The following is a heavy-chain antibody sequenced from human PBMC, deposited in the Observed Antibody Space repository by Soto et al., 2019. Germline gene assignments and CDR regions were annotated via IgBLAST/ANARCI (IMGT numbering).Heavy chain of an antibody. V-gene: IGHV3-23*01. CDR2: VSIGGST. D-gene: IGHD2-15*01. CDR3: AKRRGAGGHFDY. Sequence: GGSLRLSCAASGFTFSSYAMGWVRQGPGKGLEWVAVVSIGGSTHYADSVRGRFTISRDNPKNTLSLQMNSLTAEDTAVYFCAKRRGAGGHFDYWGQGALVTVSS. J-gene: IGHJ4*02. CDR1: GFTFSSYA.